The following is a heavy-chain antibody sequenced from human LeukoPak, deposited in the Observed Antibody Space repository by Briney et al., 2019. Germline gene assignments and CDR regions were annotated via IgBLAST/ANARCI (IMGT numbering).Heavy chain of an antibody. Sequence: GASVKVSCNASGYSFNAYAMTWVRQAPGQGLEWMGWIRTYNGETHYAEKLQGRVTMTTDTSTSTAYMELRSLTSDDTAVYYCARALFGNNRVSFTEFDFWGQGTLVTVSS. J-gene: IGHJ4*02. D-gene: IGHD1-14*01. V-gene: IGHV1-18*01. CDR2: IRTYNGET. CDR3: ARALFGNNRVSFTEFDF. CDR1: GYSFNAYA.